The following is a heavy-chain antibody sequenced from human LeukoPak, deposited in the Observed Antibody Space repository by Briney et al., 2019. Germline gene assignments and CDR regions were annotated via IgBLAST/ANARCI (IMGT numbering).Heavy chain of an antibody. CDR2: ISGAGGSS. D-gene: IGHD3-22*01. CDR1: GFALSSFS. Sequence: GGSLRLSCATSGFALSSFSMSWVRQAPGKGLEWVSTISGAGGSSWYAESVKGRFTISRDNSMNSVSLQMSSLRVEDTAIYYCTKDDSSSWYDYFFDYWGQRTLVTVSS. V-gene: IGHV3-23*01. CDR3: TKDDSSSWYDYFFDY. J-gene: IGHJ4*02.